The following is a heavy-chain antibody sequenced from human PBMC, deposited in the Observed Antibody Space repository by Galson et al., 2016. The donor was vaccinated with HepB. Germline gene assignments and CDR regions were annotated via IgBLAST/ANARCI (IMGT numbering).Heavy chain of an antibody. CDR3: ARVDYSGHY. Sequence: SLRLSCAASGFTFNNYWIHWVRQGPGKGLVWVSHINKDGSRTTYADSVKGRFTISRDNAKNTLYLQMNSLRAEDTYIDYSARVDYSGHYWVQGALVTVSS. CDR2: INKDGSRT. D-gene: IGHD4-11*01. J-gene: IGHJ4*02. CDR1: GFTFNNYW. V-gene: IGHV3-74*01.